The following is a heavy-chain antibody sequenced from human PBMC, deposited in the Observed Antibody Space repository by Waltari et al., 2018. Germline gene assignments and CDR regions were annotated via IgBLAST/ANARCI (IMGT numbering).Heavy chain of an antibody. V-gene: IGHV1-2*02. CDR1: GYAFTDFY. Sequence: QVQLVQSGVEVKQPGASVKVSCKASGYAFTDFYIHWVRQAPGQGLEWMGWNDPKSGGTKYAQKFQGRVSMTRDTSTSTASMELSRLKSDDTALYYCARDSDPDYWGQGTLVTVSS. CDR3: ARDSDPDY. J-gene: IGHJ4*02. CDR2: NDPKSGGT.